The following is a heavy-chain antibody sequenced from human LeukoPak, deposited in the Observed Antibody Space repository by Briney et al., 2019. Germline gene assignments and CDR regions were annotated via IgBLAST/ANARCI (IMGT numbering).Heavy chain of an antibody. CDR1: GFTFSSYA. V-gene: IGHV3-23*01. CDR2: ISGSGGGT. CDR3: AKAPPYYDILTGYSYYFDY. D-gene: IGHD3-9*01. Sequence: PGGSLRLSCAASGFTFSSYAMSWVRQAPGKGLEWVSAISGSGGGTYYADSVKGRFTISRDNSESTLYLQMDSLRAEDTAVYYCAKAPPYYDILTGYSYYFDYWGQGTLVTVSS. J-gene: IGHJ4*02.